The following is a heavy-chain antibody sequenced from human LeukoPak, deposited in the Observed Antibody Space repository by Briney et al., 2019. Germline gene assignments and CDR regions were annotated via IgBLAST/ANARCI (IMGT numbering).Heavy chain of an antibody. J-gene: IGHJ6*02. CDR2: IYRNADGGTT. Sequence: GGSLRLSCTASGLTFSNYATTWVRQAPGKGLEWVGRIYRNADGGTTDYAAPVKGRFTISRDDSKNTLYLQMNSLKTEDTAVYYCTTDSYCSTTTCYASSNYYYGLDAWGQGTSVTVSS. V-gene: IGHV3-15*05. D-gene: IGHD2-2*01. CDR3: TTDSYCSTTTCYASSNYYYGLDA. CDR1: GLTFSNYA.